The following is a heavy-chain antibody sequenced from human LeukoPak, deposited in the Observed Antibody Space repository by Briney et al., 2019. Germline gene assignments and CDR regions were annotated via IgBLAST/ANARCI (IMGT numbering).Heavy chain of an antibody. Sequence: ASVKVSCKASGYTFTSYDINWVRQANGQGLEWMGWMNPNSGNTGYAQKFQGRVTMTRNTSISTAYMELSSLRSEDTAVYYCARGPPKLYSSSRWPFYWGQGTLVTVSS. V-gene: IGHV1-8*01. CDR1: GYTFTSYD. J-gene: IGHJ4*02. D-gene: IGHD6-6*01. CDR3: ARGPPKLYSSSRWPFY. CDR2: MNPNSGNT.